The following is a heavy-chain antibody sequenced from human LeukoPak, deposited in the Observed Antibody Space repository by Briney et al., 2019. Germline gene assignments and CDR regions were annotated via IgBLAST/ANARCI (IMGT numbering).Heavy chain of an antibody. Sequence: PSETLSLTCTVSGDSISPYSWTWIRQPPGKGLEWIGYIYYSGSTYYNPSLKSRVTISVDTSKNQFSLKLSSVTAADTAVYYCARDRGYYDSSGYPSWGQGTLVTVSS. J-gene: IGHJ5*02. CDR2: IYYSGST. V-gene: IGHV4-59*12. CDR1: GDSISPYS. CDR3: ARDRGYYDSSGYPS. D-gene: IGHD3-22*01.